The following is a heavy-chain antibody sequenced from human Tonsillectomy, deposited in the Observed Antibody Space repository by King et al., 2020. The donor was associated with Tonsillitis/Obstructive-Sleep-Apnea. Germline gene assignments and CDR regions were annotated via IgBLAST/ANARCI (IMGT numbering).Heavy chain of an antibody. J-gene: IGHJ2*01. CDR3: ARDSLGWYFDL. V-gene: IGHV3-48*03. Sequence: VQLVESGGGLVQPGGSLRLSCAASGFTFSSYEMNWVRQAPGKGLEWVSYISSSGSTIYYADSVKGRFTISRDNAKNSLYLQMNDLGAEDTAVYYCARDSLGWYFDLWGRGTLVSVSS. CDR2: ISSSGSTI. CDR1: GFTFSSYE. D-gene: IGHD5-12*01.